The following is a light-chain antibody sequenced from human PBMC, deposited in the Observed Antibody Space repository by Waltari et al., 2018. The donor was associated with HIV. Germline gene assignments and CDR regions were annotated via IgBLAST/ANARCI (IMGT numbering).Light chain of an antibody. Sequence: QSVLTQPPSVSAAPGQGVVISCSGGSSNIGSNTANWYHHLPGTAPKLLLYSTDKRPSWVPDRFSGSKSGTSASLAITGRQSEDEGVYYCASWDDSLNGVIFGGGTKVTVL. CDR3: ASWDDSLNGVI. CDR1: SSNIGSNT. V-gene: IGLV1-44*01. CDR2: STD. J-gene: IGLJ2*01.